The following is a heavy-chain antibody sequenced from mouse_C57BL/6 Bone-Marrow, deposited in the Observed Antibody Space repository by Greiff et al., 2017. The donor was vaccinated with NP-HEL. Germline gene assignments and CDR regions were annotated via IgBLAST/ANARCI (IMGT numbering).Heavy chain of an antibody. CDR3: ARNFVLLRSYYYAMDY. CDR2: INPNNGGT. J-gene: IGHJ4*01. Sequence: EVQLQQSGPELVKPGASVKISCKASGYTFTDYYMNWVKQSHGKSLEWIGDINPNNGGTSYNQKFKGKATLTVDQSSSTAYMELRSLTSEDSAVYYCARNFVLLRSYYYAMDYWGQGTSVTVSS. CDR1: GYTFTDYY. D-gene: IGHD1-1*01. V-gene: IGHV1-26*01.